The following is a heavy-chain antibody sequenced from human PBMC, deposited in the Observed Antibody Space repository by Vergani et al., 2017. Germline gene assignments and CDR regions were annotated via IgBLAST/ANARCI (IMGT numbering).Heavy chain of an antibody. CDR1: GDSFSSGYYY. Sequence: QVQLQESGPGLVKPSQTLSLTCTVSGDSFSSGYYYWSWIRQPAGKGLEWIGHIYTSGSTNYNSSLKSRVTISVDTSKNQFSLQLTSVTAADTAVYYCARDRYLVVVPAASTLSAENYFDYWGQGTLVTVSS. J-gene: IGHJ4*02. V-gene: IGHV4-61*02. CDR3: ARDRYLVVVPAASTLSAENYFDY. D-gene: IGHD2-2*01. CDR2: IYTSGST.